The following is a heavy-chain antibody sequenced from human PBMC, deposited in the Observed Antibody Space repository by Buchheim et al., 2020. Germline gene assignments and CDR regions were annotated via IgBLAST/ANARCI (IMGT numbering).Heavy chain of an antibody. V-gene: IGHV4-39*01. CDR3: TRNHCSTTRCDGLGEHFDY. D-gene: IGHD2-2*01. CDR1: GDSISSSSDY. Sequence: QLQLQESGPGLVKPSETLSLTCSVSGDSISSSSDYWAWIRQPPGKGLVWIGSIFYSGSTYYYPSLKSRVTITVDTSKNQFFLRLTSVTAADTAVYYCTRNHCSTTRCDGLGEHFDYWGQGTL. J-gene: IGHJ4*02. CDR2: IFYSGST.